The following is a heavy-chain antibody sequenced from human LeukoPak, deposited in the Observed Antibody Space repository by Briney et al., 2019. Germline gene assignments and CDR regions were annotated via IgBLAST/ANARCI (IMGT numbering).Heavy chain of an antibody. V-gene: IGHV1-69*06. CDR1: GGTFSSYA. CDR2: IIPIFGTA. CDR3: ASNGLPPDYYYYYGMDV. J-gene: IGHJ6*04. Sequence: ASVKVSCKASGGTFSSYAISWVRQAPGQGLEWMGGIIPIFGTANYAQKFQGRVTITADKSTSTAYMELSSLRSEDTAVYYCASNGLPPDYYYYYGMDVWGKGTTVIVSS. D-gene: IGHD4-17*01.